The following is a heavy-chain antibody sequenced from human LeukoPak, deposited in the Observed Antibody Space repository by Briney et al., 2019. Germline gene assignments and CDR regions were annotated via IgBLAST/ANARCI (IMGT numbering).Heavy chain of an antibody. D-gene: IGHD2-21*02. Sequence: GGSLRLPCAASGFTFSSYAMSWVRQAPGKGLEWVSAISGSGGSTYYADSVKGRFTISRDNSKNTPYLQMNSLRAEDTAVYYCATGAYCGGDCWYYYGMDVWGQGTTVTVSS. J-gene: IGHJ6*02. CDR2: ISGSGGST. CDR3: ATGAYCGGDCWYYYGMDV. CDR1: GFTFSSYA. V-gene: IGHV3-23*01.